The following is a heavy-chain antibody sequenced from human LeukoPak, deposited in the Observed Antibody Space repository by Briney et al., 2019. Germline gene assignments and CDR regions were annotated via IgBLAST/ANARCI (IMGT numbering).Heavy chain of an antibody. J-gene: IGHJ4*02. D-gene: IGHD3-22*01. CDR2: ISSSSSTI. CDR1: GFTFSSHS. Sequence: GGSLRLSCAASGFTFSSHSMNWVRQAPGKGLEWVSYISSSSSTIYYADSVKGRFTISRDNSKNTLYLQMNSLRAEDTAVYYCAKSYYDLAYYFDYWGQGTLVTVSS. CDR3: AKSYYDLAYYFDY. V-gene: IGHV3-48*01.